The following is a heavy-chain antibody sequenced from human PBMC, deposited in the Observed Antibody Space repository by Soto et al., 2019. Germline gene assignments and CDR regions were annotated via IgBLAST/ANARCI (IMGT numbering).Heavy chain of an antibody. CDR3: ARSDYDILTGYYDSHYFDY. CDR1: GGTFSSYT. CDR2: IIPILGIA. J-gene: IGHJ4*02. D-gene: IGHD3-9*01. V-gene: IGHV1-69*02. Sequence: SVKVSCKASGGTFSSYTISWVRQAPGQGLEWMGRIIPILGIANYAQKFQGRVTITADKSTSTAYMELSSLRSEDTAVYYCARSDYDILTGYYDSHYFDYWGQGTLVTVSS.